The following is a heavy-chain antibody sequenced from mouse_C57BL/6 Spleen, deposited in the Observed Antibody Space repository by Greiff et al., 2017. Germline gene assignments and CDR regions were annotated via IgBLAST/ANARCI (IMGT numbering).Heavy chain of an antibody. V-gene: IGHV2-2*01. Sequence: VKLVESGPGLVQPSQSLSITCTVSGFSLTSYGVHWVRQSPGKGLEWLGVIWSGGSTDYTAAFISRLSISKDNSKSQVFFKMNSLQADDTAIYYCARGGYGNYGDVFAYWGQWTLVTVSA. D-gene: IGHD2-1*01. CDR3: ARGGYGNYGDVFAY. CDR1: GFSLTSYG. J-gene: IGHJ3*01. CDR2: IWSGGST.